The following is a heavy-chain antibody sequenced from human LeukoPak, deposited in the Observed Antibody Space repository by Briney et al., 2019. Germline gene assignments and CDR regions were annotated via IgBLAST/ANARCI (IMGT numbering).Heavy chain of an antibody. Sequence: GGSLRLSCAASGFTFSDYYMSWIRQAPGKGLEWVSYISSSSSYTNYADSVKGRFTISRDNAKNSLYLQMNSLRAEDTAVYYCARTPYSSSWWNAFDIWGQGTMVTVSS. CDR3: ARTPYSSSWWNAFDI. CDR1: GFTFSDYY. CDR2: ISSSSSYT. D-gene: IGHD6-13*01. V-gene: IGHV3-11*06. J-gene: IGHJ3*02.